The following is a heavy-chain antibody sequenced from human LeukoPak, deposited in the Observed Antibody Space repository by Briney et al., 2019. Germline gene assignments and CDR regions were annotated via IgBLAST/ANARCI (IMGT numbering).Heavy chain of an antibody. Sequence: PGGSLRLSCEASGFTFSSYYMHWVRQAPGEGLVWVSRITTDGSSTRYADSVKGRFTISRDNSKNTLYLQMNSLRAEDTAVYYCARDIVGTTYGMDVWGQGTTVTVSS. CDR3: ARDIVGTTYGMDV. CDR1: GFTFSSYY. CDR2: ITTDGSST. D-gene: IGHD1-26*01. V-gene: IGHV3-74*01. J-gene: IGHJ6*02.